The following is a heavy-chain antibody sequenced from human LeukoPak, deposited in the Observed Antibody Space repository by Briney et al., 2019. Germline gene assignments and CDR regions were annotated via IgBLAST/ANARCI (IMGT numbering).Heavy chain of an antibody. D-gene: IGHD3-10*01. CDR3: ARPRYGSGSLDS. CDR2: INHSGST. V-gene: IGHV4-34*01. CDR1: GGSFSGHY. J-gene: IGHJ4*02. Sequence: SETLSLTCAVYGGSFSGHYWTWIRQPPGKGLEWIGEINHSGSTTYNPSLNSRVTISVDTSKNQFSLRLSSVTAADTAVYYCARPRYGSGSLDSWGQGTLVTVSS.